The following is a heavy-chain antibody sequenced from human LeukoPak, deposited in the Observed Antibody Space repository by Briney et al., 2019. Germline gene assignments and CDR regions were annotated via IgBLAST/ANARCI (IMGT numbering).Heavy chain of an antibody. CDR3: ARSLLLIRQRRDGYNHFWYFDL. D-gene: IGHD5-24*01. V-gene: IGHV4-59*08. J-gene: IGHJ2*01. CDR1: GASIRSNY. Sequence: SETLSLTCTVSGASIRSNYWGWIRQPPGKGLEWIGDISYSGSTNYNPSLKSRVTISVDTSKNQFSLKLSSVTAADTAVYYCARSLLLIRQRRDGYNHFWYFDLWGRGTLVTVSS. CDR2: ISYSGST.